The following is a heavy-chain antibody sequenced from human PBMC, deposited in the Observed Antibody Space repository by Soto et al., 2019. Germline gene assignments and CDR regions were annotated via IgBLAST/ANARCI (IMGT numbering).Heavy chain of an antibody. D-gene: IGHD3-22*01. J-gene: IGHJ4*02. CDR3: VTGGYFLDY. Sequence: EEQLVESGGHLVKPGESLRLSCAGSGFIFSNAWMNWVRQAPGKGLEWVGRIKSKSDGGTTEYAAPVKGRFTISRDDSKTTVYVQMNSLKSEDTAVYYCVTGGYFLDYWGQGTLVTVSS. CDR1: GFIFSNAW. V-gene: IGHV3-15*07. CDR2: IKSKSDGGTT.